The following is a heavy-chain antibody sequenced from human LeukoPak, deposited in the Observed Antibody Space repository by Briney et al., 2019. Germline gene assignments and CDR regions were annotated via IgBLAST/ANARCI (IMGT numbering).Heavy chain of an antibody. CDR3: ARDSPYGSGSYYVY. Sequence: SGTLSLTCAVSGGSISSSNWWSWVRQPPGKGLEWIGEIYHSGSTNYNPSLKSRVTISVDTSKNQFSLKLSSVTAADTAVYYCARDSPYGSGSYYVYWGQGTLVTVSS. D-gene: IGHD3-10*01. V-gene: IGHV4-4*02. J-gene: IGHJ4*02. CDR1: GGSISSSNW. CDR2: IYHSGST.